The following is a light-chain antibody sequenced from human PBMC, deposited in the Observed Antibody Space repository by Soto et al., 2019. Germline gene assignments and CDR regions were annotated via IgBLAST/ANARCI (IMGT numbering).Light chain of an antibody. CDR2: KAS. CDR3: QQYNSYST. CDR1: QSISSW. J-gene: IGKJ1*01. V-gene: IGKV1-5*03. Sequence: DIQMTQSPSTLSASVGDRVTITCRASQSISSWLAWYQQKPGKAPNLLIYKASSLESGVPSRFSGSGSGTEFTLAISSLQPYDFATYYCQQYNSYSTFGQGTKVEIK.